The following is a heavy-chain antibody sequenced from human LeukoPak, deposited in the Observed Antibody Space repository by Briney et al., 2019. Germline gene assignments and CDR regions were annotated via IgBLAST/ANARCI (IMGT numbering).Heavy chain of an antibody. CDR2: IIPILGTA. V-gene: IGHV1-69*13. CDR3: ASDRRGSYRYTLDY. CDR1: GGTFSSYA. D-gene: IGHD3-16*02. Sequence: ASVKVSCKASGGTFSSYAISWVRQAPGQGLEWMGGIIPILGTANYAQKFQGRVTITADESTSTAYMELSSLRSEDTAVYYCASDRRGSYRYTLDYWGQGTLVTVSS. J-gene: IGHJ4*02.